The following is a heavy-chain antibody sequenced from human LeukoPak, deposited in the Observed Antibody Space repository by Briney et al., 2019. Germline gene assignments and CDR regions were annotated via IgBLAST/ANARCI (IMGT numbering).Heavy chain of an antibody. V-gene: IGHV3-15*01. CDR3: ARENYYDSSGYYYPDAFDI. CDR1: GFTFSNAW. D-gene: IGHD3-22*01. Sequence: GGSLRLSCAASGFTFSNAWMNWVRQAPGKGLEWVGRVKSQVDGGTIDYAAPVKGRFTISRDNAKNSLYLQMNSLRAEDTAVYYCARENYYDSSGYYYPDAFDIWGQGTMVTVSS. CDR2: VKSQVDGGTI. J-gene: IGHJ3*02.